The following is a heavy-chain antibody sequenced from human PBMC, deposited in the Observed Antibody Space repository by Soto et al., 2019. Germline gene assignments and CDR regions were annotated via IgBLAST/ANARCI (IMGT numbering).Heavy chain of an antibody. Sequence: EVQLVESGGGLVKPGGSLRLSCAASGFTFSNAWMSWVRQAPGKGLEWVGRIKSKTDGGTTDYAAPVKGRLTISRDDSKNTLYLQMTRLKTDDTALYYCAAEREKELQRDYYYGMDVCGQGPTVPVSS. CDR1: GFTFSNAW. CDR3: AAEREKELQRDYYYGMDV. D-gene: IGHD1-7*01. CDR2: IKSKTDGGTT. J-gene: IGHJ6*02. V-gene: IGHV3-15*01.